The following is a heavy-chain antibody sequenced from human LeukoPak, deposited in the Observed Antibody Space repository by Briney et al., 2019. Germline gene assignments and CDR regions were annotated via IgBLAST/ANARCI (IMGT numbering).Heavy chain of an antibody. Sequence: GASVKVSCKASGYTFTGYYMHWVRQAPGQGLEWMGWINPNSGGTNYAQKFQGRVTRTRDTSISTAYMELSRLRSDDTAVYYCARTGYDGVYYFDYWGQGTLVTVSS. D-gene: IGHD5-12*01. CDR3: ARTGYDGVYYFDY. CDR1: GYTFTGYY. V-gene: IGHV1-2*02. J-gene: IGHJ4*02. CDR2: INPNSGGT.